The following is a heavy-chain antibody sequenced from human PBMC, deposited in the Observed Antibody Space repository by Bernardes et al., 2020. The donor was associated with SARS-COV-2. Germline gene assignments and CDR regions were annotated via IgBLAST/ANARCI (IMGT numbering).Heavy chain of an antibody. CDR2: FDPEDGET. D-gene: IGHD1-26*01. Sequence: ASVKVSCKVSGYTLTELSMHWVRQAPGKGLEWMGGFDPEDGETIYAQKFQGRVTMTEDTSTDTAYMELSSLRSEDTAVYYCATTYATRGSYSSIDYWGQGTLVTVSS. CDR1: GYTLTELS. V-gene: IGHV1-24*01. CDR3: ATTYATRGSYSSIDY. J-gene: IGHJ4*02.